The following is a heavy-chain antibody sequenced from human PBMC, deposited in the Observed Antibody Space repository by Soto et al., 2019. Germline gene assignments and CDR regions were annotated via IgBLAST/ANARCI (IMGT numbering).Heavy chain of an antibody. CDR1: GVPFSSYA. Sequence: GGSLRLSCAASGVPFSSYAIHWVRQAPGKGLEYVSSISSNGGSSNYGKSVKDRFTISRDNSKNTLYLQMGSLRAEDTAVYYCGRAIPAWFDPWGQGTPVTVSS. CDR2: ISSNGGSS. CDR3: GRAIPAWFDP. V-gene: IGHV3-64*01. J-gene: IGHJ5*02.